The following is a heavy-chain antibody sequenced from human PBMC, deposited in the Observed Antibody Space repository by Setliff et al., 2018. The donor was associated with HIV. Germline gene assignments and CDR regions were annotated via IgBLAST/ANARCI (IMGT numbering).Heavy chain of an antibody. CDR3: VRVGSYWSTFDY. J-gene: IGHJ4*02. CDR1: GYTLTTYG. Sequence: ASVKVSCKASGYTLTTYGISWVRQAPGQGLQWMGWLNTETGNSMYAQGFTGRFVFSLDTSVSTAFLQINSLKAEDTAMYYCVRVGSYWSTFDYWGQGALVTVSS. V-gene: IGHV7-4-1*02. CDR2: LNTETGNS. D-gene: IGHD1-26*01.